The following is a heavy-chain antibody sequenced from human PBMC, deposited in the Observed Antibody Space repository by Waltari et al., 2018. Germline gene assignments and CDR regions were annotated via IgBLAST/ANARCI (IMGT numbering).Heavy chain of an antibody. J-gene: IGHJ4*02. CDR1: GGSISSSSYY. CDR2: IYYSGST. D-gene: IGHD4-17*01. Sequence: QLQLQESGPGLVKPSETLSLTCTVSGGSISSSSYYWGWIRQPPGKGLEWIGSIYYSGSTYSNPSLKSRVTISVDTSKNQFSLKLSSVTAADTAVYYCASIGDYVRLDYWGQGTLVTVSS. V-gene: IGHV4-39*07. CDR3: ASIGDYVRLDY.